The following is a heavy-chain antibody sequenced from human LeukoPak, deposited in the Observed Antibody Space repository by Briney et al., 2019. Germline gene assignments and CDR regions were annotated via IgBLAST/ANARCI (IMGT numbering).Heavy chain of an antibody. V-gene: IGHV3-30*18. Sequence: GSLRLSCAASGFTFSSYGMHWVRQAPVKGLEWVAAISSGGSNQYYADSVKGRFTISRDNSKNTLYLQMNSLRAEDTAVYFCAKDNYYDTSAFVDYWGQGTLVTVSS. CDR1: GFTFSSYG. J-gene: IGHJ4*02. CDR2: ISSGGSNQ. D-gene: IGHD3-22*01. CDR3: AKDNYYDTSAFVDY.